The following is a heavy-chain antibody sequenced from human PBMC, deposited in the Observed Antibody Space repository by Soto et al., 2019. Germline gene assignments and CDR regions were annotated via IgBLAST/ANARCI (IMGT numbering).Heavy chain of an antibody. D-gene: IGHD3-10*01. J-gene: IGHJ6*02. Sequence: PSETLSLTCTVSGGSGSSGSYYWSWIRQPPGKGLEWIGYIYYSGSTNYNPSLKSRVTISVDTSKNQFSLKLSSVTAADTAVYYCARYGSGSMYYYYGMDVWGQGTTVTVSS. CDR3: ARYGSGSMYYYYGMDV. CDR2: IYYSGST. CDR1: GGSGSSGSYY. V-gene: IGHV4-61*01.